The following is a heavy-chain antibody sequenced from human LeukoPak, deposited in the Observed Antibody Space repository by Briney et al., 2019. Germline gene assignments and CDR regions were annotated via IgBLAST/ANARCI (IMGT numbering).Heavy chain of an antibody. CDR3: ARDLPRSSGYFFDY. V-gene: IGHV4-4*07. D-gene: IGHD3-22*01. J-gene: IGHJ4*02. CDR2: IYTSGST. Sequence: SETLSLTCTVSGGSISSYYWSWIRQPAGKGLEWIGRIYTSGSTNYNPSLKSRVTMSVDTSKNQFSLKLSSVTAADTAVYYCARDLPRSSGYFFDYWGQGTLVTVSS. CDR1: GGSISSYY.